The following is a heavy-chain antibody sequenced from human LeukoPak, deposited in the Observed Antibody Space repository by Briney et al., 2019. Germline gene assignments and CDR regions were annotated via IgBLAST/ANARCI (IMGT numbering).Heavy chain of an antibody. CDR1: GFTFSSYA. CDR2: VSFDGSNK. Sequence: PGGSLRLSCAASGFTFSSYAMHWVRQAPGKGLEWVAVVSFDGSNKNYADSVKGRFTISRDNAKITLYLQMNSLRAEDTAVYYCTRGGTTLDYWGQGTLVTVSS. CDR3: TRGGTTLDY. J-gene: IGHJ4*02. D-gene: IGHD1-7*01. V-gene: IGHV3-30*04.